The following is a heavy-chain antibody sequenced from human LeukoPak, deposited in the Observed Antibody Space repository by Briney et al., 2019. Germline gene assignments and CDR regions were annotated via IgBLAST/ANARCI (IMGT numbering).Heavy chain of an antibody. CDR1: GFTFSSYS. CDR3: ARSSITMVRGVIKSTTSWYHYYNMDV. Sequence: GGSLRLSCAASGFTFSSYSMSWVRQAPGKGLEWVANIKQDGSEKNYVGSVKGRFTIARDNAKNPLYLQMNSLRAEDTAVYYCARSSITMVRGVIKSTTSWYHYYNMDVWGKGTTVTVSS. D-gene: IGHD3-10*01. CDR2: IKQDGSEK. V-gene: IGHV3-7*01. J-gene: IGHJ6*03.